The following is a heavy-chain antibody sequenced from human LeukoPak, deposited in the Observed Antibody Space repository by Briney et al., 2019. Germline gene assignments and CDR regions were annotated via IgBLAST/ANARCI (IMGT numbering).Heavy chain of an antibody. Sequence: PGRSLRPSCAASGFTFDDYAMHWVRQAPGKGLEWVSGISWNSGSIGYADSVKGRFTISRDNAKNSLYLQMNSLRAEDTALYYCAKERSGSYRRNLYYYYYGMDVWGQGTTVTVSS. CDR1: GFTFDDYA. J-gene: IGHJ6*02. V-gene: IGHV3-9*01. CDR2: ISWNSGSI. CDR3: AKERSGSYRRNLYYYYYGMDV. D-gene: IGHD1-26*01.